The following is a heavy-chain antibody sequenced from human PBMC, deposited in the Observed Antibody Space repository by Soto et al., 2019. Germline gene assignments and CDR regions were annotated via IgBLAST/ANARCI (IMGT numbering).Heavy chain of an antibody. CDR2: LYWDGDI. Sequence: QITLKESGPTLVKPTQTLTLTCAFSGFSLSTSGVGVGWIRQPPGKALEWLALLYWDGDIRYSPSLRSRLTLTKDTSKNQVVLIMTNMDPVDTATYYCAHGSGWLFDYWGQGTLVTVSS. CDR3: AHGSGWLFDY. CDR1: GFSLSTSGVG. J-gene: IGHJ4*02. V-gene: IGHV2-5*02. D-gene: IGHD6-19*01.